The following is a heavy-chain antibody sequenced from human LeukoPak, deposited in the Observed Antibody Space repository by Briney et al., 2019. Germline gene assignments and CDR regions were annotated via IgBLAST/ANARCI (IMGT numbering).Heavy chain of an antibody. V-gene: IGHV4-4*02. CDR2: IYHSGST. CDR1: GGSISSSNW. CDR3: ATFRYYYDSSGYYYGNDAFDI. D-gene: IGHD3-22*01. J-gene: IGHJ3*02. Sequence: PSETLSLTCAVSGGSISSSNWWSWVRQPPGKGLEWIGEIYHSGSTNYNPSLKSRVTISVDKSKNQFSLKLSSVTAADTAVYYCATFRYYYDSSGYYYGNDAFDIWGQGTMVTVSS.